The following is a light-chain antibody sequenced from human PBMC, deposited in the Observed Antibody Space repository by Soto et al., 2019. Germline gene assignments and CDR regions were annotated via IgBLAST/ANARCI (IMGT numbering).Light chain of an antibody. V-gene: IGKV1-5*01. Sequence: DIQMTQSPSTLSASVGDIVSIACRASQSIIICFACYHQTPGKAPKLLIYDASSLESGVPSRFSGSGSGTAFTLTISSLQPDDFATYYCQQYSTYPWTFGQGTKVDI. J-gene: IGKJ1*01. CDR2: DAS. CDR3: QQYSTYPWT. CDR1: QSIIIC.